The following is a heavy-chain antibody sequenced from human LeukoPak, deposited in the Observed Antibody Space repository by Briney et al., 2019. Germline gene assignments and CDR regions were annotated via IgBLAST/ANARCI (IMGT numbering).Heavy chain of an antibody. D-gene: IGHD2-2*01. Sequence: GASVKVSCKASGYTFSNYGINWVRQAPGQGLEWIGWISAYNDNTNYAQKLQCRVTMTTDTSTTTASLELRSLPLDDTAVYYCARGEYPLDAFDIWGQGTKVTVSS. V-gene: IGHV1-18*01. CDR2: ISAYNDNT. J-gene: IGHJ3*02. CDR3: ARGEYPLDAFDI. CDR1: GYTFSNYG.